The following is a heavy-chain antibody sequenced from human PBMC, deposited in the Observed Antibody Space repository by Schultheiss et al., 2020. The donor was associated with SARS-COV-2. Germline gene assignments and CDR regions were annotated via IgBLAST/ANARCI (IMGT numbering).Heavy chain of an antibody. D-gene: IGHD3-22*01. J-gene: IGHJ4*02. CDR3: ARDRAYYYDSSGYYDY. V-gene: IGHV4-30-4*01. Sequence: SQTLSLTCTVSGGSISSGDYYWSWIRQPPGKGLEWIGYIYYSGSTYYNPSLKSRVTISVDTSKNQFSLKLSSVTAADTAVYYCARDRAYYYDSSGYYDYWGQGTLVTVSS. CDR1: GGSISSGDYY. CDR2: IYYSGST.